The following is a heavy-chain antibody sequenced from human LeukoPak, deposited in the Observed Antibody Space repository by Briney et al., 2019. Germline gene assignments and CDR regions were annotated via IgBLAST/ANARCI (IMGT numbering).Heavy chain of an antibody. CDR3: ARLGYCSSTSCFPL. J-gene: IGHJ4*02. D-gene: IGHD2-2*03. CDR1: GGSFSGYY. CDR2: INHSGST. Sequence: SETLSLTCAVYGGSFSGYYWSWIRQPPGKGLEWIGEINHSGSTNYNPSLKSRVTISVDTSKNQFSLKLSSVTAADTAVYYCARLGYCSSTSCFPLWGQGTLVTVSS. V-gene: IGHV4-34*01.